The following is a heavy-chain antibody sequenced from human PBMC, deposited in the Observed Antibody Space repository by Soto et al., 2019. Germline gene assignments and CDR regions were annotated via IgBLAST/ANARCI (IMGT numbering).Heavy chain of an antibody. CDR1: GYTFTGYY. D-gene: IGHD6-6*01. CDR2: INPNSGGT. J-gene: IGHJ4*02. Sequence: EAAVKVSCKASGYTFTGYYMHWVRQAPGQGLEWMGWINPNSGGTNYAQKFQGRVTMTRDTSISTAYMELSRLRSDDTAVYYCANNLLGSSSGVPGYWGQGTLVTVSS. V-gene: IGHV1-2*02. CDR3: ANNLLGSSSGVPGY.